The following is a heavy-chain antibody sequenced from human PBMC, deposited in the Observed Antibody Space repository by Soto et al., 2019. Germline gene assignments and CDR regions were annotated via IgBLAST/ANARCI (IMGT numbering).Heavy chain of an antibody. Sequence: EVQLVESGGGLVQPGGSLRLSCAASGFTFSSYEMNWVRQAPGKGLEWVSYISSSGSTIYYADSVKGRFTISRDNAKNSLYLQMNSLRAEDTAVYYCARGPDRPFYSSSWTDYWGQGTLVTVSS. J-gene: IGHJ4*02. CDR1: GFTFSSYE. CDR2: ISSSGSTI. V-gene: IGHV3-48*03. CDR3: ARGPDRPFYSSSWTDY. D-gene: IGHD6-13*01.